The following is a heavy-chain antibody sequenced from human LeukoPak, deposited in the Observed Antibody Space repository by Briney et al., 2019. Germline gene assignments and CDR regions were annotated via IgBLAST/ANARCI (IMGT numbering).Heavy chain of an antibody. CDR2: IWYDGSNK. CDR1: GFTFSSYG. J-gene: IGHJ5*02. V-gene: IGHV3-33*01. Sequence: GRSLRLSCAASGFTFSSYGMHWVRQAPGKGLEWVAVIWYDGSNKYYADSVKGRFTISRDNSKNTLYLQMNSLRAEDTAVYYCARDTLGYDSSARGGFDPWGQGTLVTVSS. D-gene: IGHD3-22*01. CDR3: ARDTLGYDSSARGGFDP.